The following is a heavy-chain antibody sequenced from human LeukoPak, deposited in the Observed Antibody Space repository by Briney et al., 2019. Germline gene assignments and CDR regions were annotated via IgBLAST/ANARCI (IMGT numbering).Heavy chain of an antibody. CDR1: GFTFNTYG. V-gene: IGHV3-33*06. Sequence: PGRSLRLSCAASGFTFNTYGMHWVRQAPGKGLEWVAVIWYDGSNKYYADFVEGRFTISRDNSKNTLYLQMNSLRAEDTAVYYCAKPPELGTHNWFDPWGQGTLVTVSS. D-gene: IGHD7-27*01. J-gene: IGHJ5*02. CDR3: AKPPELGTHNWFDP. CDR2: IWYDGSNK.